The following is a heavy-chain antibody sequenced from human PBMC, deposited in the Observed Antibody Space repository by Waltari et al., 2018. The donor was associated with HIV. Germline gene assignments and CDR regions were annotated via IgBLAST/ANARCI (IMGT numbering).Heavy chain of an antibody. CDR1: GYAFTGFY. CDR2: INPKPGDT. CDR3: ARDPSYGFGENDY. D-gene: IGHD3-10*01. V-gene: IGHV1-2*02. Sequence: QVQLVESGAEVKKPGASLKVSCKASGYAFTGFYIHWVRQAPGQGLEGGGWINPKPGDTNFAQKFQGRVTRTRDTSISTAYMELSRLTSDDTAVYYCARDPSYGFGENDYWGQGTLFTVSS. J-gene: IGHJ4*02.